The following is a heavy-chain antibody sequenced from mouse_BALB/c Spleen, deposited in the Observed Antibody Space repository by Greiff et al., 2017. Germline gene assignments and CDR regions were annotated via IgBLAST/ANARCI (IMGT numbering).Heavy chain of an antibody. Sequence: QVQLQQSGAELMKPGASVKISCKATGYTFSSYWIEWVKQRPGHGLEWIGEILPGSGSTNYNEKFKGKATFTADTSSNTAYMQLSSLTSEDSAVYYCARGGYGNFPYWYFDVWGAGTTVTVSS. CDR2: ILPGSGST. J-gene: IGHJ1*01. D-gene: IGHD2-10*02. CDR1: GYTFSSYW. CDR3: ARGGYGNFPYWYFDV. V-gene: IGHV1-9*01.